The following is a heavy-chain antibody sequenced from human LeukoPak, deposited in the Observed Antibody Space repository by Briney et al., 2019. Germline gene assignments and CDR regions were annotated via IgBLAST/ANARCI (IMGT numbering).Heavy chain of an antibody. V-gene: IGHV3-23*01. CDR3: AKGGWELL. CDR1: GFSFSTSA. Sequence: GGSLRLSRGGSGFSFSTSAMSWFRQAPGKGLEWVSFIGVGGGNSHYADSVKGRFTISRDDSKNTLYLQMNSLRTDDTAVYYCAKGGWELLGGQGTLVTVSS. CDR2: IGVGGGNS. D-gene: IGHD1-26*01. J-gene: IGHJ4*02.